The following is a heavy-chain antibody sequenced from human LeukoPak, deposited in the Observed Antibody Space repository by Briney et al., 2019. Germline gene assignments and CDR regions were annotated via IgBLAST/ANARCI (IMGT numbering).Heavy chain of an antibody. Sequence: GGSLRLSCAASGFTFSSYSMNWVRQAPGKGLEWVSYISSSSSTIYYADSVKGRFTISRDNAKNSLYLQMNSLRAEDTAVYYCARVIVGAKLYYYYMDVWGKGTTVTVSS. CDR1: GFTFSSYS. V-gene: IGHV3-48*04. D-gene: IGHD1-26*01. J-gene: IGHJ6*03. CDR2: ISSSSSTI. CDR3: ARVIVGAKLYYYYMDV.